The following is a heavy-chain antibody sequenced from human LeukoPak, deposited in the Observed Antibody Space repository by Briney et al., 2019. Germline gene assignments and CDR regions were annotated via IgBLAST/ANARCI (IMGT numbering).Heavy chain of an antibody. CDR3: AGGSDLGF. D-gene: IGHD3-10*01. V-gene: IGHV3-48*04. CDR2: ISSSGDTI. J-gene: IGHJ4*02. Sequence: PGGSLRLSCAASGFTFSSYWMHWVRQAPGKGLEGVSYISSSGDTIYYADSVKGRFTVSRDNAKNSLYLQMDSLRAEDTAVYYCAGGSDLGFWGQGTLVTVSS. CDR1: GFTFSSYW.